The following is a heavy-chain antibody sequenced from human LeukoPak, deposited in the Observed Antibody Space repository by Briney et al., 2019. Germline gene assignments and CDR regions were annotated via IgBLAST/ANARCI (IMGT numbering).Heavy chain of an antibody. CDR3: ARATYYYDSSGSQSDAFDI. J-gene: IGHJ3*02. V-gene: IGHV3-30*04. CDR2: VSYDGSNK. D-gene: IGHD3-22*01. CDR1: GFTFSSYA. Sequence: GGSLRLSCAASGFTFSSYAMHWVRQAPGKGLEWVAVVSYDGSNKYYADSVKGRFTISRDNSKNTLYPQMNSLRAEDTAVYYCARATYYYDSSGSQSDAFDIWGQGTMVTVSS.